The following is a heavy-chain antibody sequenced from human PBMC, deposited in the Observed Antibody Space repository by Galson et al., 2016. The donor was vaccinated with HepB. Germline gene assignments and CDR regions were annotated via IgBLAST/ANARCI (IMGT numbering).Heavy chain of an antibody. CDR1: GGAINDAYH. Sequence: TLSLTCSVSGGAINDAYHWSWIRQHPGKGLEWIGYISYTGLTNYKSSLKSRITMSIDTSKNQFSLRLSAVTAADIAIYYCARGPPDYLDSGSFYSGWFDPWGRGTLVTVSP. CDR3: ARGPPDYLDSGSFYSGWFDP. V-gene: IGHV4-31*03. J-gene: IGHJ5*02. D-gene: IGHD3-10*01. CDR2: ISYTGLT.